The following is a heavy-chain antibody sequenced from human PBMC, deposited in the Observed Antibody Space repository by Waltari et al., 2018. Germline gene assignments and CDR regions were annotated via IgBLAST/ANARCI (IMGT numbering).Heavy chain of an antibody. D-gene: IGHD4-17*01. Sequence: HVQLQESGPGLVKPSETLSLTCTVSGYSISSGYYWGWIRQPPGKGLEWIGSIYHSGSTNYNPSLKTRFTLSVDTSKNLFSLKLNSVTAADTAVYYCVTSTGTVTSGFYYYYMDVWAKGTTVTVSS. CDR3: VTSTGTVTSGFYYYYMDV. CDR2: IYHSGST. CDR1: GYSISSGYY. J-gene: IGHJ6*03. V-gene: IGHV4-38-2*02.